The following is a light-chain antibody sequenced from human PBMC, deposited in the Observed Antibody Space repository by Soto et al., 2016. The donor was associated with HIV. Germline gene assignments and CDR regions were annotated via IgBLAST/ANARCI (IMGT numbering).Light chain of an antibody. Sequence: SYELPQPPSVSVAPGKTARITCGGNDIGSKSVHWYQQKPGQAPVLVVYDDDDRPSGIPERFSGSSSGNTATLTISRVRKSGMTADYYCQVWDSSSDHWVFGGGTKLTVL. CDR1: DIGSKS. J-gene: IGLJ3*02. CDR2: DDD. V-gene: IGLV3-21*03. CDR3: QVWDSSSDHWV.